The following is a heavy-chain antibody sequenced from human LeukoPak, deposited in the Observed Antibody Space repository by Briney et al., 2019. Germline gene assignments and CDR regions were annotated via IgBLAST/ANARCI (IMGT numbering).Heavy chain of an antibody. J-gene: IGHJ4*02. V-gene: IGHV1-46*01. D-gene: IGHD6-19*01. CDR3: AKRHSSGWYYLDY. CDR1: GYTFTSYY. Sequence: ASVKVSCKASGYTFTSYYMHWVRQAPGQGLEWMGIINPSGGSTSYAQKFQGRVTMTRDMSTSTVYMELSSLRSEDTAVYYCAKRHSSGWYYLDYWGQGTLVTVSS. CDR2: INPSGGST.